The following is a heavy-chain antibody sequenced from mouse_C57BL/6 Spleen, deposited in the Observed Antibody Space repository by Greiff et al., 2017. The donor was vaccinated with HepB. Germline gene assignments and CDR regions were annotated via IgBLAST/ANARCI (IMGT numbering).Heavy chain of an antibody. CDR1: GFSLTSYG. CDR3: ASGSGSAMDY. V-gene: IGHV2-6*01. D-gene: IGHD3-2*02. J-gene: IGHJ4*01. Sequence: VKLMESGPGLVAPSQSLSITCTVSGFSLTSYGVDWVRQSPGKGLEWLGVIWGVGSTNYNSALKSRLSISKDNSKSQVFLKMNSLQTDDTAMYYCASGSGSAMDYWGQGTSVTVSS. CDR2: IWGVGST.